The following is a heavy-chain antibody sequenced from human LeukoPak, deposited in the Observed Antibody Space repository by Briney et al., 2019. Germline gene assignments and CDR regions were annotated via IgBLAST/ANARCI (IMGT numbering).Heavy chain of an antibody. D-gene: IGHD2-2*01. V-gene: IGHV1-18*01. Sequence: EASVKVSCKASGYTFTSYGISWVRQAPGQGLEWMGWISAYNGNTNYAQKLQGRVTMTTDTSTSTAYMELRSLRSEDTAVYYCARTSTLGYCSSTSCYRPGWDYWGQGTLVTVSS. CDR3: ARTSTLGYCSSTSCYRPGWDY. CDR2: ISAYNGNT. J-gene: IGHJ4*02. CDR1: GYTFTSYG.